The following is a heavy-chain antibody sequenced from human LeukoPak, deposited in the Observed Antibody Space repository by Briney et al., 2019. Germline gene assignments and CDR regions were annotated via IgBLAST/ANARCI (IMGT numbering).Heavy chain of an antibody. Sequence: KPSETLSLTCTVSGGSISSSSYYWGWIRQPPGKGLEWIGSIYYSGSTYHNPSLKSRVTISVDTSKNQFSLKLSSVTAADTAVYYCASGGVSMVVTPLDYWGQGTLVTVSS. CDR3: ASGGVSMVVTPLDY. V-gene: IGHV4-39*01. CDR2: IYYSGST. D-gene: IGHD4-23*01. CDR1: GGSISSSSYY. J-gene: IGHJ4*02.